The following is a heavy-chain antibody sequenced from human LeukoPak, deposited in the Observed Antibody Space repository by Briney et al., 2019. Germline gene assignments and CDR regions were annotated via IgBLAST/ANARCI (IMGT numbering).Heavy chain of an antibody. Sequence: PGGSLRLSCAASGFTFSTYAMSWVRQAPGKGLEWVSSISGASGSTYYADSVRGRFTISRDNSKNTLYLQMNSLRAEDTAVYYCAKDVMVRGVGGDYWGQGTLVTVSS. CDR2: ISGASGST. V-gene: IGHV3-23*01. D-gene: IGHD3-10*01. CDR1: GFTFSTYA. J-gene: IGHJ4*02. CDR3: AKDVMVRGVGGDY.